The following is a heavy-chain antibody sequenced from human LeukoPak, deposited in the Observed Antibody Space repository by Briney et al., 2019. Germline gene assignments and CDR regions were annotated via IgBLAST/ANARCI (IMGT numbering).Heavy chain of an antibody. CDR3: ARESSSSFDY. CDR2: IYYSGRT. V-gene: IGHV4-39*07. D-gene: IGHD6-6*01. J-gene: IGHJ4*02. Sequence: SETLSLTCTVSGDSISSGVYSWGLLRQPPGKGLEWIGNIYYSGRTYYNPSLKSRVTITVDTSKNQFSLKLSSVTAADTAVYYCARESSSSFDYWGQGTLVTVSS. CDR1: GDSISSGVYS.